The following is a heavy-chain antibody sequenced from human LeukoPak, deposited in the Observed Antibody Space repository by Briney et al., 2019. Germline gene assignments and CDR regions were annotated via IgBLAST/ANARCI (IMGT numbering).Heavy chain of an antibody. Sequence: SGRSLRLSCAASGFTFSSYGMHWVRQAPGKGLEWVAVIWYDGSNKYYADSVKGRFTISRDNSKNTLYLQMNSLRAEDTAVYYCALAERAYYYYYYMDVWGKGTTVTVSS. D-gene: IGHD6-25*01. V-gene: IGHV3-33*01. CDR3: ALAERAYYYYYYMDV. J-gene: IGHJ6*03. CDR1: GFTFSSYG. CDR2: IWYDGSNK.